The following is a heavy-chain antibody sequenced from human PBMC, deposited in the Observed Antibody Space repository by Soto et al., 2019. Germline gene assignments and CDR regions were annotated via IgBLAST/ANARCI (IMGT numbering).Heavy chain of an antibody. Sequence: GGSLRLSCAASGFTFSSYAMHWVRQAPGKGLEWVAVISYDGSNKYYADSVKGRFTISRDNSKNTLYLQMNSLRAEDTAVYYCASSEYSYGSDYYYGMDVWGQGTTVTVSS. D-gene: IGHD5-18*01. CDR2: ISYDGSNK. V-gene: IGHV3-30-3*01. J-gene: IGHJ6*02. CDR1: GFTFSSYA. CDR3: ASSEYSYGSDYYYGMDV.